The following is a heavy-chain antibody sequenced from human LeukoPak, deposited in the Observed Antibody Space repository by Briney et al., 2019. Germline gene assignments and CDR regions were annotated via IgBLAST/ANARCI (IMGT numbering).Heavy chain of an antibody. J-gene: IGHJ5*02. D-gene: IGHD2/OR15-2a*01. V-gene: IGHV3-30*01. CDR3: ARDQGVYFVENWFDP. CDR2: ISYDGSNK. CDR1: GFTFSSYA. Sequence: GGSLRLSCAASGFTFSSYAMHWVRQAPGKGLEWVAVISYDGSNKYYADSVKGRFSISRDNSKNTLYLQMNSLRGEDRAVYYCARDQGVYFVENWFDPWGQGTLVTVSS.